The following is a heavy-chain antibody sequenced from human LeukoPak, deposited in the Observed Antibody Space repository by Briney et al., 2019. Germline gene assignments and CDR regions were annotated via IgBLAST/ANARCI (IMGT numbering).Heavy chain of an antibody. Sequence: GGSLRLSCAASEFTFSSFAMSWVRQPPGKGLEWVSTISSSGGSTFYAESVKGRFTISRDNNENTLYLQMNSLRVEDTAVYYCAKVDTAMVTWEPSIDYWGQGTLVTVSS. CDR2: ISSSGGST. J-gene: IGHJ4*02. V-gene: IGHV3-23*01. CDR3: AKVDTAMVTWEPSIDY. D-gene: IGHD5-18*01. CDR1: EFTFSSFA.